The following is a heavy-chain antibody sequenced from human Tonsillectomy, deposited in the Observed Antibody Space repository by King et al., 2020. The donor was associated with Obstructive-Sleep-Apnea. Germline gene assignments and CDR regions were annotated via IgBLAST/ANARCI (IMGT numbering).Heavy chain of an antibody. CDR3: ARTSVSGNNWFDP. D-gene: IGHD2-15*01. J-gene: IGHJ5*02. CDR1: GFTFSSYS. Sequence: EVQLVESGGGLVKPGGSLRLSCAASGFTFSSYSINWVRQAPGKGLEWVSSISSTSTYIYYADSVKGRFTISRDNAKNSLYLQMNSLRAEDTAVYYCARTSVSGNNWFDPWGQGALVTVSS. V-gene: IGHV3-21*01. CDR2: ISSTSTYI.